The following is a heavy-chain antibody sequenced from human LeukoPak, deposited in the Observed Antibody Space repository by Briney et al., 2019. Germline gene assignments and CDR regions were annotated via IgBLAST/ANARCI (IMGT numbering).Heavy chain of an antibody. V-gene: IGHV4-34*01. CDR3: ARDEALGYCSGGSCRGYYYGMDV. D-gene: IGHD2-15*01. Sequence: SETLSLTCTVSGGSISGYYWSWIRQPPGKGLEWIGEINHSGSTNYNPSLKSRVTISVDTSKNQFSLKLSSVTAADTAVYYCARDEALGYCSGGSCRGYYYGMDVWGQGTTVTVSS. CDR1: GGSISGYY. J-gene: IGHJ6*02. CDR2: INHSGST.